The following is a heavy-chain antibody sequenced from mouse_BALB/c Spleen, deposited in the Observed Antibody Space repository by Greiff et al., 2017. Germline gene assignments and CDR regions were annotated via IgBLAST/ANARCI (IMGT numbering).Heavy chain of an antibody. CDR1: GYTFTSYW. J-gene: IGHJ4*01. CDR2: INPSTGYT. V-gene: IGHV1-7*01. CDR3: ARWGTVLYYYAMDD. D-gene: IGHD1-1*01. Sequence: VKLQESGAELAKPGASVKMSCKASGYTFTSYWMHWVKQRPGQGLEWIGYINPSTGYTEYNQKFKDKATLTADKSSSTAYMQLSSLTSEDSAVYYCARWGTVLYYYAMDDWGQGTSVTVSS.